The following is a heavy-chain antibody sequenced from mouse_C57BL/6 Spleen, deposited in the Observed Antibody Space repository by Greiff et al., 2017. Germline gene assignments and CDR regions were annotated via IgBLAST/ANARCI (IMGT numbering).Heavy chain of an antibody. CDR1: GYTFTDYY. D-gene: IGHD2-1*01. V-gene: IGHV1-26*01. CDR3: AREVLLWYRFDY. J-gene: IGHJ2*01. CDR2: INPNNGGT. Sequence: VQLQQSGPELVKPGASVKISCKASGYTFTDYYMNWVKQSHGKSLEWIGDINPNNGGTSYNQKFKGKATLTVDKSSSTAYMELRSLTSEDSAVYYCAREVLLWYRFDYWGQGTTLTVSS.